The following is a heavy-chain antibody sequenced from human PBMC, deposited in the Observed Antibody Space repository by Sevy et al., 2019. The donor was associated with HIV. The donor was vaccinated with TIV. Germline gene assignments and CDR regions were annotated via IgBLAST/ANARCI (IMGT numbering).Heavy chain of an antibody. Sequence: GGSLRLSCAASGFTFSSYAMSWVRQAPGKGLEWVSAISGSGGSTYYADSVKGRFTISRDNSKNMLYLQMNSLRAEDTAVYYCARTMVQGVIGHFDYWGQGTLVTVSS. D-gene: IGHD3-10*01. V-gene: IGHV3-23*01. CDR3: ARTMVQGVIGHFDY. J-gene: IGHJ4*02. CDR1: GFTFSSYA. CDR2: ISGSGGST.